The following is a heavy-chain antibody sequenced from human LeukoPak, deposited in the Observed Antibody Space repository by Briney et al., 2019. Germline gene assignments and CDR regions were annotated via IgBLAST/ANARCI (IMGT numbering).Heavy chain of an antibody. CDR3: AKDFRRADYYDSSGYYRMIDY. D-gene: IGHD3-22*01. CDR2: ISYDESDK. CDR1: GFTFRNYG. J-gene: IGHJ4*02. V-gene: IGHV3-30*18. Sequence: GGSLRLSCAVSGFTFRNYGMHWVRQAPGRGLEWVAVISYDESDKYYGDSVKGRFTISRDNSKNTLFLQMNSLRAEDTAVYFCAKDFRRADYYDSSGYYRMIDYWGQGTLVTVSS.